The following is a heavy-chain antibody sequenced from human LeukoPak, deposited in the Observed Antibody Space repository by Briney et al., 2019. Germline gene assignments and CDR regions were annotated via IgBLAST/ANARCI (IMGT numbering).Heavy chain of an antibody. CDR1: GYTFTSYG. CDR3: ARPVVSSSWYLSAFDI. D-gene: IGHD6-13*01. V-gene: IGHV1-18*01. Sequence: ASVKVSCKASGYTFTSYGISWVRQAPGQGLEWMGWISAYNGNTNYAQKLQGSVTMTTDTSTSTAYMELRSLRSDDTAVYYCARPVVSSSWYLSAFDIWGQGTMVTVSS. CDR2: ISAYNGNT. J-gene: IGHJ3*02.